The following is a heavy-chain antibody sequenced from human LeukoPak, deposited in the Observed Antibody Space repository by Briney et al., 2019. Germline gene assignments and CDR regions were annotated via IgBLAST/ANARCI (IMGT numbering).Heavy chain of an antibody. D-gene: IGHD3-3*01. CDR2: IYYSGST. Sequence: PSQTLSLTCTVSGGSISSGGYYWRWIRQHPGKGLEWIGYIYYSGSTYYNPSLKSRVTISVDTSKNQFSLKLSSVTAADTAVYYCARVLRFLEWSHYYYYGMDVWGQGTTVTVSS. V-gene: IGHV4-31*03. J-gene: IGHJ6*02. CDR3: ARVLRFLEWSHYYYYGMDV. CDR1: GGSISSGGYY.